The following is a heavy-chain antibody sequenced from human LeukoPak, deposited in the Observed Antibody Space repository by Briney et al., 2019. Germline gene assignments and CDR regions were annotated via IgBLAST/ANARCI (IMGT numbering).Heavy chain of an antibody. V-gene: IGHV3-30*03. Sequence: GGFLRLSCVASGFTFNNYGMHWVRQAPGKGLEWAAVISHDGTEKYYTDSVKGRFTISRDNSKNTLFLQMNSLRAEDTAVYYCARGGYGNFDYWGQGTLVTVSS. CDR2: ISHDGTEK. CDR1: GFTFNNYG. D-gene: IGHD5-18*01. CDR3: ARGGYGNFDY. J-gene: IGHJ4*02.